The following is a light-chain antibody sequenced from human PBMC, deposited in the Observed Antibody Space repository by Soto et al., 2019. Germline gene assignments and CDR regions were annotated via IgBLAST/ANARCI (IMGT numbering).Light chain of an antibody. J-gene: IGKJ4*01. CDR2: TAS. CDR3: QQVYTYPLT. Sequence: DIQMTQSPSSLSASVGDRVPITCRASQGIRSYVAWYQKKQGRAPKLMIYTASTLQSGVPSRFIGSGSGTDCTLTISSLQPEDVATYYCQQVYTYPLTFGGGTKVDIK. V-gene: IGKV1-9*01. CDR1: QGIRSY.